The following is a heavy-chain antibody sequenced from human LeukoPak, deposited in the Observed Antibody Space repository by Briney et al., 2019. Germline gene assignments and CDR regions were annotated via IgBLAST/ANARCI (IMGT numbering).Heavy chain of an antibody. J-gene: IGHJ4*02. CDR3: ARGYYYDSSGYYFGY. Sequence: GGSLRLSCAASGFTFSSYAMHWVRQAPGKGLEWVAVISYDGSNKYYADSVKGRFTIPRDNSKNTLYLQMNSLRAEDTAVYYCARGYYYDSSGYYFGYWGQGTLVTVSS. CDR2: ISYDGSNK. D-gene: IGHD3-22*01. V-gene: IGHV3-30-3*01. CDR1: GFTFSSYA.